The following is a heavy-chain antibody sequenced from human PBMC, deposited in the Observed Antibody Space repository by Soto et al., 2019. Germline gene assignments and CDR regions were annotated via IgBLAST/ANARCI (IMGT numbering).Heavy chain of an antibody. Sequence: GASVKVSCKASGGTFNNYALSWVRQAPGQGLEWMGGNIPIFNSANYAQKFQGRVTITADDSTSTAYMELRSLRPDDTAVYYCAREVTVASYSFDFWGQGTLVTVSS. CDR3: AREVTVASYSFDF. V-gene: IGHV1-69*13. CDR2: NIPIFNSA. CDR1: GGTFNNYA. J-gene: IGHJ4*02. D-gene: IGHD5-12*01.